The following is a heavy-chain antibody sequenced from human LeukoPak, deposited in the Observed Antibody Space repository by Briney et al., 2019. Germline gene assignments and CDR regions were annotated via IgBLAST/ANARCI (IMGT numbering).Heavy chain of an antibody. D-gene: IGHD5-18*01. CDR3: VSPRGFSYGYFDY. CDR2: IYYSGST. CDR1: GGSISSYY. V-gene: IGHV4-59*08. Sequence: SETLSLTCTVSGGSISSYYWSWLRQPPGKGLEWIGYIYYSGSTNYNPSLKSRVTISADTSKNQFSLTLGSVSATDTAVYYCVSPRGFSYGYFDYWGQGTLVTVSS. J-gene: IGHJ4*02.